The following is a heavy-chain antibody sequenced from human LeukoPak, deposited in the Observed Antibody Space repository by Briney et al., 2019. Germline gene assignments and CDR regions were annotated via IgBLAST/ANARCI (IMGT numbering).Heavy chain of an antibody. CDR3: ARDKVVVPAASHAPLYYYYYMDV. CDR2: ISSSSTYI. D-gene: IGHD2-2*01. J-gene: IGHJ6*03. V-gene: IGHV3-21*01. Sequence: GGSLRLSCAASGFIFSSYSMNGVRQAPGKGLEWVSSISSSSTYIYYADSVKGRFTISRDNAKNSLYLQMNSLRAEDTAVYYCARDKVVVPAASHAPLYYYYYMDVWGKGTTVTVSS. CDR1: GFIFSSYS.